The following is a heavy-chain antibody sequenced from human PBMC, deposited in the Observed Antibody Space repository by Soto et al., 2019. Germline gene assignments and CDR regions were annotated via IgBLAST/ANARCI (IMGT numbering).Heavy chain of an antibody. CDR1: GFTFSSYG. CDR3: AKDGDYYDSSGYFYYFDY. V-gene: IGHV3-30*18. D-gene: IGHD3-22*01. CDR2: ISYDGSNK. J-gene: IGHJ4*02. Sequence: QVQLVESGGGVVQPGRSLRLSCAASGFTFSSYGMHWVRQAPGKGLEWVAVISYDGSNKYYADSVKGRFTISRDNSKNTLYLQMNSLRAEDTAVYYCAKDGDYYDSSGYFYYFDYWGQGTLVTVSS.